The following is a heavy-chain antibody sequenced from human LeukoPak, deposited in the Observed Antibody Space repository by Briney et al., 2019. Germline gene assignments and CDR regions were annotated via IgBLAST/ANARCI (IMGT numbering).Heavy chain of an antibody. J-gene: IGHJ4*02. CDR1: GFTVSNHY. V-gene: IGHV3-53*01. CDR3: ARVRGYYYQSEY. CDR2: IYSGGST. D-gene: IGHD3-22*01. Sequence: GGSLRLSCAASGFTVSNHYMSWVRQAPGKGLEWVSVIYSGGSTHYADSVKGRFTISRDNSKNTLNLQMNSLRAEDTAVYYCARVRGYYYQSEYWGQGTLVTVSS.